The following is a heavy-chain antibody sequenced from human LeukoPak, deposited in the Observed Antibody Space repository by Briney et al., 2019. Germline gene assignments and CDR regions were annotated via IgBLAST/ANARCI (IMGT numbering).Heavy chain of an antibody. V-gene: IGHV3-23*01. J-gene: IGHJ4*02. CDR1: GFTFSSYA. CDR3: AKGDNYYDSSGLGY. CDR2: ISGSGGST. Sequence: GGSLRLPCAASGFTFSSYAMSWLPQAPGKGLEWGSAISGSGGSTYYADSVKGRFTISRDNSKNTLYLQMNSLRAEDTAVYYCAKGDNYYDSSGLGYWGQGTLVTVSS. D-gene: IGHD3-22*01.